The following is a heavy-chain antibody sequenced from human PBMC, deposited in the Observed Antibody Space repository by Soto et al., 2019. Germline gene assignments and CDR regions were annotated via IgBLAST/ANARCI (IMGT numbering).Heavy chain of an antibody. J-gene: IGHJ4*02. D-gene: IGHD3-22*01. Sequence: SETLSLTCTVSVGSISRYYWSWIRQPPGKGLEWIGYIYYSGSTNYNPSLKSRVTISVDTSKNQFSLKLSSVTAADTAVYYCASSYYYDSSGYFPFDYWGQGTRVTSPQ. CDR1: VGSISRYY. CDR2: IYYSGST. V-gene: IGHV4-59*01. CDR3: ASSYYYDSSGYFPFDY.